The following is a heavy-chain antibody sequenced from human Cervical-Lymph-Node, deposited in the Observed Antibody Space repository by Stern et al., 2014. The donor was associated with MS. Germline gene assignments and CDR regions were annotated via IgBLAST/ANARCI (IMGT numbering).Heavy chain of an antibody. V-gene: IGHV4-4*02. CDR2: IYHSGST. D-gene: IGHD4-23*01. Sequence: VQLVESGPGLVKPSGTLSLTCAVSGGSISSSNWWSCVRQPPGQGLEGIGEIYHSGSTNYNPSLKSRVTISEDKSKNQFSLKLSSVTAADTAVYYCARAPAVEQAFDIWGQGTMVTVSS. CDR3: ARAPAVEQAFDI. J-gene: IGHJ3*02. CDR1: GGSISSSNW.